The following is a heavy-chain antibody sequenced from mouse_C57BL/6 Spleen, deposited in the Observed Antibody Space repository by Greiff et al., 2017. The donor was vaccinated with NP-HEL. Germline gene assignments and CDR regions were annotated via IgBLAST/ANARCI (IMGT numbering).Heavy chain of an antibody. CDR2: ISDGGSYT. J-gene: IGHJ4*01. CDR1: GFTFSSYA. CDR3: ARERDSSGYAMDY. V-gene: IGHV5-4*01. D-gene: IGHD3-2*02. Sequence: EVKLVESGGGLVKPGGSLKLSCAASGFTFSSYAMSWVRQTPEKRLEWVATISDGGSYTYYPDNVKGRFTISRDNAKNNLYLQMSHLKSEDTAMYYCARERDSSGYAMDYWGQGTSVTVSS.